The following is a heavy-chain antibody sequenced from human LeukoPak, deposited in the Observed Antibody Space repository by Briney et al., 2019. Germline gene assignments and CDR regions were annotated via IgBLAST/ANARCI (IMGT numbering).Heavy chain of an antibody. CDR1: GGSTSDYY. CDR2: IYDSGGS. D-gene: IGHD3-10*01. V-gene: IGHV4-59*01. J-gene: IGHJ5*02. CDR3: ASSNLGSLGQFDP. Sequence: SETLSLTCTVSGGSTSDYYWSWIRQPPGQGLEWIGFIYDSGGSNYNPSLKSRVTISVDTSKKEVSLKLRSVTAADTAVYYCASSNLGSLGQFDPWGQGTLVTVSS.